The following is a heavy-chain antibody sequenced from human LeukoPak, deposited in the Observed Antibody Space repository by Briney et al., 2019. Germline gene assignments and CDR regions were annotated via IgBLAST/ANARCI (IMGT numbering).Heavy chain of an antibody. CDR2: IFPSGLT. D-gene: IGHD6-13*01. Sequence: SETLSLTCTVSGASLNPYYWSWIRRPAGKELEWIGRIFPSGLTNYNPSLKSRVTMSVDTSKNQFSLKLTSVTAADTAVYYCAKDRSSRFSMDWFDPWGQGTLVTVFS. J-gene: IGHJ5*02. V-gene: IGHV4-4*07. CDR3: AKDRSSRFSMDWFDP. CDR1: GASLNPYY.